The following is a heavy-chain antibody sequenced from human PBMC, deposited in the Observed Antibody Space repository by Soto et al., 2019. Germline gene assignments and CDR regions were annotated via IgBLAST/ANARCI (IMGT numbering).Heavy chain of an antibody. V-gene: IGHV1-18*04. D-gene: IGHD3-22*01. CDR2: ISPHNGDT. CDR3: ATEPIYYNDGSGYYPLGH. J-gene: IGHJ4*02. CDR1: GYRFATYG. Sequence: ASVKVSCKASGYRFATYGFSWVRQAPGQGLECVGWISPHNGDTHYSQKFQGRVTLTTDTSTNTGYMELRSLTSDDTAVYFCATEPIYYNDGSGYYPLGHWGQGTLVTVS.